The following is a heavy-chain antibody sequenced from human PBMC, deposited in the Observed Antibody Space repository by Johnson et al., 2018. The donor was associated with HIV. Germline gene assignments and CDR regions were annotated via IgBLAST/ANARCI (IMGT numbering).Heavy chain of an antibody. J-gene: IGHJ3*02. Sequence: QVQLVESGGGVVQPGRSLRLSCAASGFTFSSYGMHWVRQAPGKGLEWVAVIWYDGSNKYYADSVKGRFTISRDNSKNTLYLQMNSLRVEDTAVYYCAREESSSSRDGFDIWGQGTMVTVSS. CDR1: GFTFSSYG. D-gene: IGHD6-6*01. CDR3: AREESSSSRDGFDI. CDR2: IWYDGSNK. V-gene: IGHV3-33*01.